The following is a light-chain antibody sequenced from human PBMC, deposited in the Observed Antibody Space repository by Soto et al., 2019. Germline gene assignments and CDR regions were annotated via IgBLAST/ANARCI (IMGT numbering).Light chain of an antibody. CDR3: QQYGSSPPWT. Sequence: EIVMTQSPATLSVGGGEIATLSWRASQSVSSNLAWYQQKPGQAPRLLIYGASTRATGIPDRFSGSGSGTDFTLTISRLEPEDFAVYYCQQYGSSPPWTFGQGTKVDIK. V-gene: IGKV3-20*01. J-gene: IGKJ1*01. CDR2: GAS. CDR1: QSVSSN.